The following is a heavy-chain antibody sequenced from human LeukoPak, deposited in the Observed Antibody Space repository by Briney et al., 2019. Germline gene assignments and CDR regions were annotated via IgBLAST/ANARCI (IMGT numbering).Heavy chain of an antibody. CDR2: ICYSGST. CDR1: GGSISSYY. CDR3: ARSYCGGDCSPYNFDY. Sequence: SETLSLTCTVSGGSISSYYWSWIRQPPGKGLEWIGYICYSGSTNYNPSLKSRVTISVDTSKNQFSLKLSSVTAADTAVYYCARSYCGGDCSPYNFDYWGQGTLVTVSS. D-gene: IGHD2-21*02. V-gene: IGHV4-59*01. J-gene: IGHJ4*02.